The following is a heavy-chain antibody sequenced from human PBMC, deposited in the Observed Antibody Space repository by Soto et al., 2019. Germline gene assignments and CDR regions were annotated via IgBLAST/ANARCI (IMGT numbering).Heavy chain of an antibody. CDR2: YDGSNK. CDR3: ARGFLYGDALPRGLGYFDY. V-gene: IGHV3-30-3*01. D-gene: IGHD4-17*01. Sequence: PGGSLRLSCAASGFTFSSYAMHWVRQAPGKGLEWVAVYDGSNKYYADSVKGRFTISRDNSKNTLYLQMNSLRAEDTAVYYCARGFLYGDALPRGLGYFDYWGQGTLVTVSS. J-gene: IGHJ4*02. CDR1: GFTFSSYA.